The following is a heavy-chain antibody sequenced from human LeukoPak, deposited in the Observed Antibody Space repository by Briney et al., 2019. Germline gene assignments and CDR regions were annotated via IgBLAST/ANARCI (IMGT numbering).Heavy chain of an antibody. V-gene: IGHV1-18*01. Sequence: GASVKVSCKASGYTSSNFAFVWVRQAPGQGLGSMGWIIPYNDNKKSAEKFQGRVTLTTDTSTNTAYLELRSLTSDDTAVYYCAGEARHSNYVYDSWGQGTLVTVSS. D-gene: IGHD3-16*01. CDR2: IIPYNDNK. CDR3: AGEARHSNYVYDS. J-gene: IGHJ4*02. CDR1: GYTSSNFA.